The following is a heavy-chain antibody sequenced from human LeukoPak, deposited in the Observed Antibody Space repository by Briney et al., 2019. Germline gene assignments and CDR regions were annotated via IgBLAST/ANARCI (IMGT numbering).Heavy chain of an antibody. CDR2: IRSSGSSI. Sequence: LSLTCAVYGGSFSGYYWNWIRQAPGKGLEWVSYIRSSGSSIYYADSVKGRFTISRDNAKNSLYLQMNSLRAEDTAVYYCARSHYYGSSGYNFDYWGQGTLVTVSS. CDR1: GGSFSGYY. CDR3: ARSHYYGSSGYNFDY. V-gene: IGHV3-11*04. D-gene: IGHD3-22*01. J-gene: IGHJ4*02.